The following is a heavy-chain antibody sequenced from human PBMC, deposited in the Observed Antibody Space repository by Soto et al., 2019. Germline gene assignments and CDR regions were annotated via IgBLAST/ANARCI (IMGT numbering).Heavy chain of an antibody. V-gene: IGHV3-74*01. CDR3: ARTYVPGIAGFDP. CDR2: MSGDGKTI. J-gene: IGHJ5*02. CDR1: GFTFSNYF. D-gene: IGHD1-1*01. Sequence: PGGSLRLSCAASGFTFSNYFMHWGRQVPGEGLVWVSRMSGDGKTISYADSVKGRFTISRDNAKNTLYLQMNSLRVEDTAVYYCARTYVPGIAGFDPWGQGXLVTVSS.